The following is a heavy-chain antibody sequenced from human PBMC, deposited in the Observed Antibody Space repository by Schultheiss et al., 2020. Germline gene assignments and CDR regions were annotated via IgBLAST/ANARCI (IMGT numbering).Heavy chain of an antibody. D-gene: IGHD4-23*01. CDR1: GGSISSYY. V-gene: IGHV4-59*04. Sequence: SETLSLTCTVSGGSISSYYWSWIRQPPGKGLEWIGYIYYSGSTYYNPSLKSRVTMSVDTSKNQFSLKLSSVTAADTAVYYCARQDYGGNFYYYYYGMDVWGQGTTVTVSS. CDR2: IYYSGST. CDR3: ARQDYGGNFYYYYYGMDV. J-gene: IGHJ6*02.